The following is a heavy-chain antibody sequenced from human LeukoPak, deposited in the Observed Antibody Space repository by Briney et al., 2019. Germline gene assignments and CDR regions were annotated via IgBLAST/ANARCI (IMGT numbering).Heavy chain of an antibody. Sequence: GGSLRLSCEASGFTFSNYWMHWVRQVPGKGLVWVSRINSDESRTNYADSVEGRFTISRDNAKNTVYLQMNSLRAEDTAVYYCARDLARSCGGDCYENYFDYWGQGTLVTVSS. V-gene: IGHV3-74*01. CDR1: GFTFSNYW. J-gene: IGHJ4*02. CDR3: ARDLARSCGGDCYENYFDY. CDR2: INSDESRT. D-gene: IGHD2-21*02.